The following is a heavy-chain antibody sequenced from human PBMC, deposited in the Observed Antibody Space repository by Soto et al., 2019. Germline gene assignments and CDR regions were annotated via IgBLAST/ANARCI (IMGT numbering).Heavy chain of an antibody. D-gene: IGHD3-10*01. J-gene: IGHJ5*02. V-gene: IGHV4-30-4*01. CDR2: IFYSGTA. CDR3: ARTDYGTAYFDP. CDR1: GFSITSPGMS. Sequence: SGPTLVNPTETLTLTCTFSGFSITSPGMSVSWIRQPPGRALEWIGYIFYSGTAYYNPSLKSRLTISVDTSKNQFSLKLSSVTAADTAVYYCARTDYGTAYFDPWGQGSLVTVSS.